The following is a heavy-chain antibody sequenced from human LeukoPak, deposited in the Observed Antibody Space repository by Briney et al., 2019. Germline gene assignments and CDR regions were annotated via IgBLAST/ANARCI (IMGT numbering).Heavy chain of an antibody. J-gene: IGHJ3*02. D-gene: IGHD1-26*01. Sequence: GGSLRLSCADSRFTFSDQYMDWVRQAPGKGLEWVGRSANKADSYTTEYAASVKGRFTISRDDSKNPMFLQMNSLEIEDTAVYYCTREYSGASIYAFDIWGLGTMVTVSS. CDR2: SANKADSYTT. V-gene: IGHV3-72*01. CDR3: TREYSGASIYAFDI. CDR1: RFTFSDQY.